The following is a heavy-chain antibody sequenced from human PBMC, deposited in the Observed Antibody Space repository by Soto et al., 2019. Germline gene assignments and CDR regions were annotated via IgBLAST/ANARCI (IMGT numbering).Heavy chain of an antibody. D-gene: IGHD5-12*01. CDR1: GGSVISGSYY. CDR3: ARAHSGYDPLGMDV. CDR2: ISDTGSG. Sequence: QVQLQESGPGLVKPSETLSLTCTVSGGSVISGSYYWSWIRQPPGKGLEWVGCISDTGSGDYNPSLKSRVPISVHTSKRHFSLRLNAVTAAYTAVYYCARAHSGYDPLGMDVWGQGTTVPVSS. V-gene: IGHV4-61*01. J-gene: IGHJ6*02.